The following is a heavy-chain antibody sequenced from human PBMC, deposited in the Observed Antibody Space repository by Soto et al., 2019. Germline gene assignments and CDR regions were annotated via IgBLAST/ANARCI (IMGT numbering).Heavy chain of an antibody. Sequence: GGSLRLSCAASGFTFSSYAMSWVHQAPGKGLEWVSAISGSGGSTYYADSVKGRFTISRDNSKNTLYLQMNSLRAEDTAVYYCAKDRGGYFYYYGMDVWGQGTTVTVSS. J-gene: IGHJ6*02. CDR3: AKDRGGYFYYYGMDV. CDR2: ISGSGGST. CDR1: GFTFSSYA. V-gene: IGHV3-23*01. D-gene: IGHD3-22*01.